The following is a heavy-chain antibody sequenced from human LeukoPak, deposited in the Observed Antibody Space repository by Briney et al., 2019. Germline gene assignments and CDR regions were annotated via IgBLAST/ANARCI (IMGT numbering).Heavy chain of an antibody. CDR3: AKDATPINSIWDYFGK. J-gene: IGHJ4*02. CDR2: IGSTDT. CDR1: GFTFDICA. V-gene: IGHV3-23*01. Sequence: GGSLRLSCVASGFTFDICAMSWVRQAPGKGLEWVSSIGSTDTYYADSVRGRFTVSRDNSQNTLYLQMNSLRAEDTAGYYCAKDATPINSIWDYFGKWGQGTLVTVSS. D-gene: IGHD4-23*01.